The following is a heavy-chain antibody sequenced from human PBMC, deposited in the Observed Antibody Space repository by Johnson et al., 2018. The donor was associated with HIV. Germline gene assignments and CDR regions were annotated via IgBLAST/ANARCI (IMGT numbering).Heavy chain of an antibody. CDR3: TTAIVIDAFDI. CDR2: IKSKTDGGTT. Sequence: MQLVESGGGLVQPGGSLRLSCAASGFTFSNAWMSWVRQAPGKGLEWVGRIKSKTDGGTTDYAAPVKGRFTISRDDSKNTLYLQMNSLTTEDTAVYYCTTAIVIDAFDIWGQGTMVTVSS. CDR1: GFTFSNAW. D-gene: IGHD3-16*02. V-gene: IGHV3-15*01. J-gene: IGHJ3*02.